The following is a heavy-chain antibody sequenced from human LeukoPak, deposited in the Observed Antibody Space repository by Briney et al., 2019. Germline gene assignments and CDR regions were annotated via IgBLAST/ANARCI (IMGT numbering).Heavy chain of an antibody. CDR3: ARGERAFDI. J-gene: IGHJ3*02. V-gene: IGHV3-48*02. Sequence: PGGSLRLSCAASGFTFSSYSMNWVRQAPGKGLEWVSYISSSTIYYADSVKGRFTISRDNAKNSLYLQMNSLRDEDTAVYYCARGERAFDIWGQGTMVTVSS. CDR1: GFTFSSYS. D-gene: IGHD1-1*01. CDR2: ISSSTI.